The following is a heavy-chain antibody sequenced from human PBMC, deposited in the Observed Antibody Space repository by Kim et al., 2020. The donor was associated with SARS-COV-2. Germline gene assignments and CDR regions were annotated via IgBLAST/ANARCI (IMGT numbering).Heavy chain of an antibody. Sequence: GGSLRLSCAASGFTFSSYSMNWVRQAPGKGLEWVSYISSSSSTIYYADSVKGLFTISRDNAKNSLYLQMNSLRDEDTAVYYCARDSTYGSGSYYYYYYGMDVWGQGTTVTVSS. J-gene: IGHJ6*02. CDR2: ISSSSSTI. CDR3: ARDSTYGSGSYYYYYYGMDV. V-gene: IGHV3-48*02. CDR1: GFTFSSYS. D-gene: IGHD3-10*01.